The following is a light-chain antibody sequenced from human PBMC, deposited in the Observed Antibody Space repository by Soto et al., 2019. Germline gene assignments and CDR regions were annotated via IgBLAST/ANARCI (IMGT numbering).Light chain of an antibody. J-gene: IGLJ1*01. Sequence: LTQPASVSGSPGQSITISCTGTSSDVGSYNLVSWYQQHPGKAPKLMIYEGSKRPSGVSNRFSGSKSGNTASLTISGLQAEDEADYYCCSYAGSSTFVFXTGTKVTVL. V-gene: IGLV2-23*01. CDR1: SSDVGSYNL. CDR2: EGS. CDR3: CSYAGSSTFV.